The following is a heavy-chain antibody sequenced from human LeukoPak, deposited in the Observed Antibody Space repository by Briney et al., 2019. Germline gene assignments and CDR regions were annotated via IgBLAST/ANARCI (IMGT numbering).Heavy chain of an antibody. D-gene: IGHD6-19*01. CDR3: ARDQWLLRGGDHDAFDI. V-gene: IGHV4-34*01. Sequence: SETLSLTCAVSGGSFSGYYWSWIRQPPGKGLEWIGEINHSGSTNYNPSLKSRVTISIDKSKNQFSLKLSSVTAADTAVYYCARDQWLLRGGDHDAFDIWGRGTMVTVSS. CDR2: INHSGST. J-gene: IGHJ3*02. CDR1: GGSFSGYY.